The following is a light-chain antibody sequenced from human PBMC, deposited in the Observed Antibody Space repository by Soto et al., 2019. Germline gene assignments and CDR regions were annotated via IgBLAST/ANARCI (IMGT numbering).Light chain of an antibody. CDR3: QQRSTWPLT. CDR2: DAS. Sequence: EIVLTQSPATLSLSPGERVALSCRASQSVSSFLAWYQQKPGQAPRLLIYDASNRATGIPARFSGSGSGTDFTLTISSLETEDSAVYYCQQRSTWPLTFGGGTKVEIK. J-gene: IGKJ4*01. CDR1: QSVSSF. V-gene: IGKV3-11*01.